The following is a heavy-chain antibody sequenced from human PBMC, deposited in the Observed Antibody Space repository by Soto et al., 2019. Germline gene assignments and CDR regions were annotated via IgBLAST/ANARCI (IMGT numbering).Heavy chain of an antibody. V-gene: IGHV4-59*08. Sequence: SETLSLTCTVSGGSISSYYWSWIRQPPGKGLEWIGYIYYSGSTNYNPSLKSRVTISVDTSKNQFSLKLSSVTAADTAVYYCARLGYGSGSYYKDYYYYMDAWGKGTTVTVSS. CDR3: ARLGYGSGSYYKDYYYYMDA. CDR1: GGSISSYY. CDR2: IYYSGST. J-gene: IGHJ6*03. D-gene: IGHD3-10*01.